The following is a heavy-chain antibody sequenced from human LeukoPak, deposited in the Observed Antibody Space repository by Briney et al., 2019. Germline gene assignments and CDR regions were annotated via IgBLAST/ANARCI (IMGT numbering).Heavy chain of an antibody. D-gene: IGHD3-3*01. CDR2: IYYSGST. J-gene: IGHJ4*02. CDR1: GGSISSGGYY. CDR3: ARFLRNHAEGYDFWSGYVYYFDY. Sequence: SETLSLTCTVSGGSISSGGYYWSWIRQHPGKGLEWIGYIYYSGSTYYNPSLKSRVTISVDTSKNQFSLKLSSVTAADTAVYYCARFLRNHAEGYDFWSGYVYYFDYWGQGTLVTVSS. V-gene: IGHV4-31*03.